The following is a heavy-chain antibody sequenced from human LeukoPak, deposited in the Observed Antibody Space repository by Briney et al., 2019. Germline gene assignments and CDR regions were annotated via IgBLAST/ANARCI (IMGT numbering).Heavy chain of an antibody. D-gene: IGHD3-22*01. J-gene: IGHJ4*02. CDR2: INPSGGST. Sequence: ASVKVSCKASGYTFTSYYMHWVRQAPGQGLEWMGIINPSGGSTSCAQKFQGRVTMTRDTSTSTVYMELSSLRSEDTAVYYCARDAFNLDSSGYYHPDYWGQGTLVTVSS. V-gene: IGHV1-46*01. CDR1: GYTFTSYY. CDR3: ARDAFNLDSSGYYHPDY.